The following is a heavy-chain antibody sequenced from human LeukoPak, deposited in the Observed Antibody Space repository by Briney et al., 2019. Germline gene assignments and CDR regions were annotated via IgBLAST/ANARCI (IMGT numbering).Heavy chain of an antibody. D-gene: IGHD6-13*01. Sequence: PWASVKVSCKASGGTFSSYVISWVRQAPGQGLEWMGGIIPIFGTANYAQKFQGRVTITADKSTSTAYMELSSLRSEDTAVYYCASCERHAAAGFDYWGQGTLVTVSS. V-gene: IGHV1-69*06. J-gene: IGHJ4*02. CDR1: GGTFSSYV. CDR3: ASCERHAAAGFDY. CDR2: IIPIFGTA.